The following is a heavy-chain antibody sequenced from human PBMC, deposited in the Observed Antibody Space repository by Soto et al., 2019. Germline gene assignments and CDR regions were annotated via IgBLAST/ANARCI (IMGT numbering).Heavy chain of an antibody. CDR3: ARGRTDYAYFES. CDR1: GFTFSSYS. D-gene: IGHD3-16*01. J-gene: IGHJ4*02. V-gene: IGHV3-48*02. Sequence: EVQLVESGGGLVKPGGSLRLSCAASGFTFSSYSMNWVRQAPGKGLEWVSYISSSGDSTYYADSVKGRFTISRDNARNSLSLQMNGLRDEDTAIYYCARGRTDYAYFESWGQGTLVTVSS. CDR2: ISSSGDST.